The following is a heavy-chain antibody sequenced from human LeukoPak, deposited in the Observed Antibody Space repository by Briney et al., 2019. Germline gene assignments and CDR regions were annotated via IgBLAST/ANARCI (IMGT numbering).Heavy chain of an antibody. J-gene: IGHJ4*02. CDR3: AKGGFAIRVILVGFPKGANYFDS. V-gene: IGHV3-23*01. CDR2: ISGSGGST. D-gene: IGHD2-15*01. Sequence: GGSLRLSCAVSGVTLSNYGMSWVRQAPGKGLEWVAGISGSGGSTNYADSVKGRFTISRDSPKNTLYLQMNSLRAEDTAVYFWAKGGFAIRVILVGFPKGANYFDSRGKGAPVT. CDR1: GVTLSNYG.